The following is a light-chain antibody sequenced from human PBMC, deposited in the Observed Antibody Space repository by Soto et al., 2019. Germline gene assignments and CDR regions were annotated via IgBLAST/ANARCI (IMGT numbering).Light chain of an antibody. J-gene: IGLJ1*01. CDR2: RND. V-gene: IGLV1-47*01. CDR1: SSNIGPNY. CDR3: AAWDDRLSGRV. Sequence: QSVLTQPPSASGTPGQRVTISCSGRSSNIGPNYVYWYQQLPGTAPKLLIYRNDQRPSGVPDRFSGSKSGTSASLAIGGLRSEDEADYYCAAWDDRLSGRVFGTGTKVTVL.